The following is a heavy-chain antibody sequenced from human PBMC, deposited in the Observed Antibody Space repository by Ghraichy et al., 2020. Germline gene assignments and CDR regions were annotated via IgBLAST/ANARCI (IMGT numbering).Heavy chain of an antibody. V-gene: IGHV3-48*01. CDR1: GFTFSSYS. J-gene: IGHJ4*02. CDR3: ARDYAGEDYGGNS. CDR2: ISSSSSTI. Sequence: GGSLRLSCAASGFTFSSYSMNWVRQAPGKGLEWVSYISSSSSTIYYADSVKGRFTISRDNAKNSLYLQMNSLRAEDTAVYYCARDYAGEDYGGNSWGQGTLVTVSS. D-gene: IGHD4-23*01.